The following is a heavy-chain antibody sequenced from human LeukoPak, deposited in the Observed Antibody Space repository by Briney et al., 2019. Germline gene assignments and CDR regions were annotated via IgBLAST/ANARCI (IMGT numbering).Heavy chain of an antibody. V-gene: IGHV1-69*13. CDR1: GGTFSSYA. CDR2: IIPIFGTA. Sequence: ASVKVSCKASGGTFSSYAISWVRQAPGQGLEWMGGIIPIFGTANYAQKFHGRVTITADESTSTAYMELSSLRSEDTAVYYCARAPQRDPSAIWFRELFFDYWGQGTLVTVSS. D-gene: IGHD3-10*01. CDR3: ARAPQRDPSAIWFRELFFDY. J-gene: IGHJ4*02.